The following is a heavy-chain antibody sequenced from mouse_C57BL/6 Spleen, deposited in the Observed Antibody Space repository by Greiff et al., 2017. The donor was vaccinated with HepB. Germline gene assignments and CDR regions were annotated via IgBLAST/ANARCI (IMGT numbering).Heavy chain of an antibody. Sequence: QVQLQQSGAELMKPGASVKLSCKATGYTFTGYWIEWVKQRPGHGLEWIGEILPGSGSTNYNEKFKGKATFTADTYSNTAYMQLSSLTTEDSAIYYCARSAFYDGYPYWYFDVWGTGTTVTVSS. CDR1: GYTFTGYW. D-gene: IGHD2-3*01. CDR3: ARSAFYDGYPYWYFDV. J-gene: IGHJ1*03. CDR2: ILPGSGST. V-gene: IGHV1-9*01.